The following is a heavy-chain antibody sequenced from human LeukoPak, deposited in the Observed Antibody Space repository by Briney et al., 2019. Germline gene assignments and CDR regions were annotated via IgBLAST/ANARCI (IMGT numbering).Heavy chain of an antibody. CDR1: GFTFSSYE. D-gene: IGHD2-15*01. V-gene: IGHV3-48*03. CDR2: ISSSGTTI. CDR3: ARDPGCSGGSCSGGAFDI. J-gene: IGHJ3*02. Sequence: GGSLRLSCAASGFTFSSYEMNWVRQAPGKGLEWVSYISSSGTTIYYADSVKGGFTISRDNAKNSLYLQMNSLRAEDTAVYYCARDPGCSGGSCSGGAFDIWGQGTMVTVSS.